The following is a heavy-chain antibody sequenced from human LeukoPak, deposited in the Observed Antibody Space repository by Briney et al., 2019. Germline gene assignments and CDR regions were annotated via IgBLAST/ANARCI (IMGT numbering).Heavy chain of an antibody. Sequence: GASVKVSCKASGDTFTTYDVSWVRQAPGQGLEWMGRIIPILGIANYAQKFQGRVTITADKSTSTAYMELSSLRSEDTAVYYCASPYYYDSSVGMDVWGQGTTVTVSS. CDR2: IIPILGIA. CDR1: GDTFTTYD. J-gene: IGHJ6*02. V-gene: IGHV1-69*04. CDR3: ASPYYYDSSVGMDV. D-gene: IGHD3-22*01.